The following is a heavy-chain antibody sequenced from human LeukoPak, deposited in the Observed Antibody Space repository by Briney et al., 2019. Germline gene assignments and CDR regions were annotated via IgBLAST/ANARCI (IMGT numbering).Heavy chain of an antibody. D-gene: IGHD1-26*01. Sequence: GESLRLSCAASGFTFSSYAMNWVRQAPGKGLECVSGISGGGGSAYFADSVKGRFTISRDNSKNTLYLQMNSLRAEDTAVYYCARISGSYYFDYWGQGTLVTVSS. V-gene: IGHV3-23*01. J-gene: IGHJ4*02. CDR3: ARISGSYYFDY. CDR1: GFTFSSYA. CDR2: ISGGGGSA.